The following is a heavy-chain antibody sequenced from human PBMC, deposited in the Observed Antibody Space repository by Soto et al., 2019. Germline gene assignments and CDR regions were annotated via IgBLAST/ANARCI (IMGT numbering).Heavy chain of an antibody. CDR2: IIPIFGTA. CDR1: GGTFSSYA. CDR3: ATGYSYDCIIL. D-gene: IGHD5-18*01. Sequence: VASVKVSCKASGGTFSSYAISWVRQAPGQGLEWMGGIIPIFGTANYAQKFQGRVTITADESTSTAYMELSSLRSEDTAVYYCATGYSYDCIILWGQGLLVTVSS. J-gene: IGHJ4*02. V-gene: IGHV1-69*13.